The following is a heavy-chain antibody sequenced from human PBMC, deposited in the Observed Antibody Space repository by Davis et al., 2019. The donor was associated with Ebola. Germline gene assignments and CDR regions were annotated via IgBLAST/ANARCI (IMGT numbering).Heavy chain of an antibody. J-gene: IGHJ4*02. Sequence: SETLSLTCTVSGGSISSYYRSWIRQPPGKGLEWIGYIYYSGSTNYNPSLKSRVTISPDTSKNQFSLKLRSVTAADTAVYYCARGRRGQSAALDYWGQGTLVTVSS. V-gene: IGHV4-59*01. CDR1: GGSISSYY. CDR3: ARGRRGQSAALDY. CDR2: IYYSGST.